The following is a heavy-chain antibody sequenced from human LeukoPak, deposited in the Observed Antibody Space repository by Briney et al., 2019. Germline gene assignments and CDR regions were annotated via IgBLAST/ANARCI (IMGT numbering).Heavy chain of an antibody. CDR1: GGSISSYY. V-gene: IGHV4-59*01. CDR3: ARVATIGDFDY. Sequence: SETLSLTCTVSGGSISSYYWSWIRQPPGKGLEWIGYIYYSGSTNYNPSLKSRVTISVDTSKNQLSLKLSSVTAADTAVYYCARVATIGDFDYWGQGTLVTVSS. D-gene: IGHD5-12*01. J-gene: IGHJ4*02. CDR2: IYYSGST.